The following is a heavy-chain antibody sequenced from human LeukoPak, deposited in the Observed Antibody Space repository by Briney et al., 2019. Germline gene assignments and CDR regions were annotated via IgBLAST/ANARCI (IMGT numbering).Heavy chain of an antibody. J-gene: IGHJ4*02. V-gene: IGHV4-34*01. D-gene: IGHD1-1*01. Sequence: SETLPLTCAVYGGSFSGYHWRWIRQPPGKGLEWIGEINHSGSTNYNPSLKSRVTISVDTSKNQLSLKMSSVTAADTAVYYCTITTGTTLGLMDYWGQGTLVTVSS. CDR3: TITTGTTLGLMDY. CDR2: INHSGST. CDR1: GGSFSGYH.